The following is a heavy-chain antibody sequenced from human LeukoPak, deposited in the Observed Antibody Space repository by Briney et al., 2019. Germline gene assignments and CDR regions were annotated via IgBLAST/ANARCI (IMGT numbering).Heavy chain of an antibody. CDR3: AREGGFFRPLDY. CDR1: GDSVCSGSYY. J-gene: IGHJ4*02. Sequence: SETLSLTCIVSGDSVCSGSYYWSWIRQPPGKGLEWIGYIYYSGSTNYNPSLKSRVTISVDTSKNQFSLKLSSVTAADTAVYYCAREGGFFRPLDYSGQGTLVTVSS. CDR2: IYYSGST. V-gene: IGHV4-61*01. D-gene: IGHD3-3*01.